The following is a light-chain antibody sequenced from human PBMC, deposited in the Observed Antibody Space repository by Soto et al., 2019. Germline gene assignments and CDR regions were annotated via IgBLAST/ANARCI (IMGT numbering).Light chain of an antibody. V-gene: IGKV3-20*01. CDR1: QSVSSDW. CDR3: QDYHGSPPT. J-gene: IGKJ1*01. Sequence: TVLTQSPGTLSLSPGERAALSCRASQSVSSDWLAWYQQKPGQPPRLLIYGASNRATGIPDRFSVSGSGTDFTLTISRLEPEDFAFYFCQDYHGSPPTFGQGTMVEIK. CDR2: GAS.